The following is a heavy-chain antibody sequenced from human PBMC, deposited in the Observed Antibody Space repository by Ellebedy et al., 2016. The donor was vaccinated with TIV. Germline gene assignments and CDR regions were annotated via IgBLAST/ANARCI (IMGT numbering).Heavy chain of an antibody. CDR3: ARDAYYDFWTPFDP. CDR2: ISSSSSTI. CDR1: GFTFSSYS. D-gene: IGHD3-3*01. Sequence: GGSLRLXXAASGFTFSSYSMNWVRQAPGKGLEWVSYISSSSSTIYYADSVKGRFTISRDNAKNTLYLQMNSLRAEDTAVYYCARDAYYDFWTPFDPWGQGTLVTVSS. J-gene: IGHJ5*02. V-gene: IGHV3-48*04.